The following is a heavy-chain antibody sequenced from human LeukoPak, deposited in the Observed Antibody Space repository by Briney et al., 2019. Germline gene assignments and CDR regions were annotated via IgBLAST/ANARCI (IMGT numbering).Heavy chain of an antibody. V-gene: IGHV1-18*01. J-gene: IGHJ4*02. Sequence: GASVKVSCKASGYTFTSYGISWVRQAPGQGLEWMGWISAYIGNINYAQKLQGRVTMTEDTSTDTAYMELSSLRSEDTAVYYCATDRGYGSGSYYLDYWGQGTLVTVSS. CDR2: ISAYIGNI. CDR3: ATDRGYGSGSYYLDY. D-gene: IGHD3-10*01. CDR1: GYTFTSYG.